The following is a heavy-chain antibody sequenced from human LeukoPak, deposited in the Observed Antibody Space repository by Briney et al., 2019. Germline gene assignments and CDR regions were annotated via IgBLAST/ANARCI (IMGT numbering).Heavy chain of an antibody. J-gene: IGHJ3*02. Sequence: GESPKISCKSSGYSFTNYWIGWVRQMPGKGLEWMGIIYPDDSDTRYSPSFQGRVTISVDKSISTAYLQWSSLKASDTAMYYCARRGNDAFDIWGQGTMVTVSS. CDR1: GYSFTNYW. CDR3: ARRGNDAFDI. D-gene: IGHD1-14*01. CDR2: IYPDDSDT. V-gene: IGHV5-51*01.